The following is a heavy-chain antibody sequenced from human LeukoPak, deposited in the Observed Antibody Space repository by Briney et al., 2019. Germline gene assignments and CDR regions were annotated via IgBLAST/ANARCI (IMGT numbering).Heavy chain of an antibody. CDR1: GFTFSSYS. CDR3: ARVGGSYSDRHAFDI. Sequence: AGGSLRLSCAASGFTFSSYSMNWVRQAPGEGLEWVSSISSSSSYIYDADSVKGRFTISRDNAKNSLYLQMNSLRAEDTAVYYCARVGGSYSDRHAFDIWGQGTMVTVSS. CDR2: ISSSSSYI. V-gene: IGHV3-21*01. D-gene: IGHD1-26*01. J-gene: IGHJ3*02.